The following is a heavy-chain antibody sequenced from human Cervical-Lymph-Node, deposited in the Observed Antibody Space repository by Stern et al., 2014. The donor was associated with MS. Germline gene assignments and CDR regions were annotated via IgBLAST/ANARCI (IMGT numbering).Heavy chain of an antibody. V-gene: IGHV2-70*13. CDR3: ARMHVSVSLTGFDY. CDR1: GFSLTTGGVS. J-gene: IGHJ4*02. Sequence: QITLKESGPALVKPTQTLTLTCTFSGFSLTTGGVSVTWIRQPPGKALEWLALIDWDGDTYYNTSLKTRLTISKDTSKSQVVLTMTDMDPLDTATYYCARMHVSVSLTGFDYWGPGTLVTVSS. CDR2: IDWDGDT. D-gene: IGHD5/OR15-5a*01.